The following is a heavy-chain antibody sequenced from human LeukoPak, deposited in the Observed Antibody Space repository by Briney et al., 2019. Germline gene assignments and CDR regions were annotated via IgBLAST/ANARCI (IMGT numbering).Heavy chain of an antibody. D-gene: IGHD3-9*01. CDR3: ARSLMYYNILTGYSPQNFDY. J-gene: IGHJ4*02. Sequence: PSETLSLTCTVSGGSISSYYWSWIRQPPGKGLEWIGYIYYSGSTNYNPSLKSRVTISVDTSKNQFSLKLSSVTAADTAVYYCARSLMYYNILTGYSPQNFDYWGQGTLVTVSS. CDR1: GGSISSYY. CDR2: IYYSGST. V-gene: IGHV4-59*01.